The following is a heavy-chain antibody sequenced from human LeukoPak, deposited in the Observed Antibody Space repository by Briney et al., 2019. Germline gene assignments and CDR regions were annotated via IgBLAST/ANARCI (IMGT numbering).Heavy chain of an antibody. CDR1: GFTFSSYA. V-gene: IGHV3-23*01. J-gene: IGHJ6*03. Sequence: GGSLRLACAASGFTFSSYAMSWVRQAPGKGLECISGFSGSGGSTYYADSVKGRFTISRDNSKNTLYLQMNSLRAEDTAVYYCAKGGYSYGYSDYYYMDVWGKGTTVTVSS. CDR2: FSGSGGST. CDR3: AKGGYSYGYSDYYYMDV. D-gene: IGHD5-18*01.